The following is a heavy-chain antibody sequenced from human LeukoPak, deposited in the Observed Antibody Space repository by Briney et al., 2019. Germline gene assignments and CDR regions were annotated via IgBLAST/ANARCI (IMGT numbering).Heavy chain of an antibody. Sequence: GGSLRLSCAASGFIVSDNYMSWVRQAPGKGLEWVSTLYAGGSTYCPDSARGRFSISRANSNNTLYLQMNSLRPEDTAVYFCLRGMRGQTFHWGQGTLVTVSS. V-gene: IGHV3-66*01. J-gene: IGHJ4*02. CDR1: GFIVSDNY. CDR3: LRGMRGQTFH. D-gene: IGHD3-16*01. CDR2: LYAGGST.